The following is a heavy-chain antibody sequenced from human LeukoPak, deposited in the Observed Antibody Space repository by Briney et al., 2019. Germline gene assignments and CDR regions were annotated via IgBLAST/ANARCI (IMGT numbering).Heavy chain of an antibody. D-gene: IGHD5-12*01. CDR1: GFTFNNYW. CDR3: ARGPRGYDYFDF. V-gene: IGHV3-74*01. CDR2: ISGDGSST. J-gene: IGHJ4*02. Sequence: GGSLRLSCAASGFTFNNYWMHWVRQAPGKGLVWVSRISGDGSSTNYADSVKGRFTISRDNAKNSLYLQMNSLRAEETAVYYCARGPRGYDYFDFWGQGTLVTVSS.